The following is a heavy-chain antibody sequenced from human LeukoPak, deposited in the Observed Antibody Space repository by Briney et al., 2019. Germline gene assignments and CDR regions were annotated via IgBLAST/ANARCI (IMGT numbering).Heavy chain of an antibody. CDR2: IYYSGST. CDR3: ARSTSSIYSYGYYFDY. Sequence: SETLSLTCTVSGGSISSYYWSWIRQPPGKGLEWIGHIYYSGSTNYNPSLKSRVTISVDTSKNQFSLKLSSVTAADTAVYYCARSTSSIYSYGYYFDYWGQGTLVTVSS. CDR1: GGSISSYY. D-gene: IGHD5-18*01. J-gene: IGHJ4*02. V-gene: IGHV4-59*01.